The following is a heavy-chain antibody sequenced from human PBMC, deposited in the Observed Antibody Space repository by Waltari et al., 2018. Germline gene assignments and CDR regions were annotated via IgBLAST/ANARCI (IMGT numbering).Heavy chain of an antibody. V-gene: IGHV3-15*01. J-gene: IGHJ4*02. D-gene: IGHD4-4*01. CDR1: GITVRNAW. CDR2: IKSKTDGGTI. CDR3: TTAHYSNHY. Sequence: EVQLVESGGGLVKPGGSLRLSCAASGITVRNAWMCWVRQAPGKGLEWVGRIKSKTDGGTIDYVAPVKGRFTISRDDSKNTLYLQMNSLKIEDTAVYYCTTAHYSNHYWGQGTLVTVSS.